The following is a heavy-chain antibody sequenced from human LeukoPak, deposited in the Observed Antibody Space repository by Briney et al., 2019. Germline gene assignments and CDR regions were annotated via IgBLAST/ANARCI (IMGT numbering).Heavy chain of an antibody. D-gene: IGHD1-1*01. V-gene: IGHV1-69*13. CDR1: GGTFSSYA. CDR2: IIPIFGTA. Sequence: ASVKVSRKASGGTFSSYAISWVRQAPGQGLEWMGGIIPIFGTANYAQKFQGRVTITADESTSTAYMELSSLRSEDTAVYYCARAGRNGWNDERNWFDPWGQGTLVTVSS. J-gene: IGHJ5*02. CDR3: ARAGRNGWNDERNWFDP.